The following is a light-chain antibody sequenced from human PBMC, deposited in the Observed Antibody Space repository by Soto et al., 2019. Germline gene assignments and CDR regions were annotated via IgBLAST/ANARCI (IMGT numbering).Light chain of an antibody. CDR2: GAS. CDR1: QSVSSSY. J-gene: IGKJ1*01. Sequence: EIVMTQSPATLSVSPGERATLSCRASQSVSSSYLAWYQQKPGQAPRLLVYGASIRAIGIPARFSGSGYGTEFTLTISSLQSEDFAVYYCQQRSNWPPWTFGQGTKVEIK. V-gene: IGKV3-15*01. CDR3: QQRSNWPPWT.